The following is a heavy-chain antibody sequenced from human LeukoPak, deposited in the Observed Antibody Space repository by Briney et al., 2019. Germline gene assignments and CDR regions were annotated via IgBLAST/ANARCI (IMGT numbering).Heavy chain of an antibody. CDR3: SKDLTSDFGGDLDP. CDR1: GFTFSSSV. Sequence: SGGSLRLSCAASGFTFSSSVMHWVRQAPGKGLEWVALISFDGSQKYYADSVKGRFTISRDNSKSTVYLQMNSLRVEDAAVYYCSKDLTSDFGGDLDPWGQGTLVTVSS. D-gene: IGHD3-10*01. CDR2: ISFDGSQK. V-gene: IGHV3-30*02. J-gene: IGHJ5*02.